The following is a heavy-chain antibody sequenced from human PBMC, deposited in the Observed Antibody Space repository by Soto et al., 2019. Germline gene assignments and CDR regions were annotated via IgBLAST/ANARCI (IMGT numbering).Heavy chain of an antibody. CDR3: AKYSWYIDV. CDR1: GFIFSNFW. V-gene: IGHV3-74*01. D-gene: IGHD6-13*01. CDR2: IDSSGGST. Sequence: PGGSLRLSCEASGFIFSNFWMNWVRQVPGKGLVWVSGIDSSGGSTSYADSVKGRFTISRDNAKNTVSLQMNSLRAEDTGVYYCAKYSWYIDVWSQGSLVTVSS. J-gene: IGHJ4*02.